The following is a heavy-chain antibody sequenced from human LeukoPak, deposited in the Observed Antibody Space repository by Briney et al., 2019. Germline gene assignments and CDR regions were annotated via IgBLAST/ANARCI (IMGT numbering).Heavy chain of an antibody. Sequence: GGSLRLSCAASGFTFTTYSMNGFRKAPGKGREGVSSISSTSSYVYYADSVRGRFTISRDNAKNSLYLQMDSLRAEDTAVYYCARPDYDFWSGSPGGNYMDVWGKGTTVTVSS. CDR2: ISSTSSYV. CDR3: ARPDYDFWSGSPGGNYMDV. V-gene: IGHV3-21*01. J-gene: IGHJ6*03. CDR1: GFTFTTYS. D-gene: IGHD3-3*01.